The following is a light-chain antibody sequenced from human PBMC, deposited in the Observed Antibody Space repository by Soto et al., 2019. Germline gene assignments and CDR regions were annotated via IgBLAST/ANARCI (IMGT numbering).Light chain of an antibody. V-gene: IGKV4-1*01. Sequence: DIVMTQSPDSLAVSLGERATINCKSSQSVLYSSNNKNYLAWYQQKPGQPPKLLIYWASTRVSGVPDRFSGSGSGTDFTLTISSLQSEDVAVYYCQQYYSTLMYTFGQGTKLEIK. J-gene: IGKJ2*01. CDR2: WAS. CDR1: QSVLYSSNNKNY. CDR3: QQYYSTLMYT.